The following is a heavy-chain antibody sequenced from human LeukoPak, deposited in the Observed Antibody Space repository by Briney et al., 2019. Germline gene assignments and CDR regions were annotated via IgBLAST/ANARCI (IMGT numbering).Heavy chain of an antibody. J-gene: IGHJ4*02. V-gene: IGHV3-23*01. CDR2: ISGSGDST. CDR1: GFTFSRHV. CDR3: AKLNSYGDY. Sequence: GGSLRLSCAVSGFTFSRHVMSWVRQAPGKGLEWVSTISGSGDSTYYADSVKGRFTISRDNSKNMVFLQMDSLRVEDTAAYYCAKLNSYGDYWGQGTLVTISS. D-gene: IGHD5-18*01.